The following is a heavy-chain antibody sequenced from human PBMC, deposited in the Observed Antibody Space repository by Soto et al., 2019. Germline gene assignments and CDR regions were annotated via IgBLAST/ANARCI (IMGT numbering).Heavy chain of an antibody. D-gene: IGHD6-13*01. CDR1: GFSFNIYS. V-gene: IGHV3-48*02. CDR2: ISSSGSNI. J-gene: IGHJ4*02. CDR3: ARGPLHQLEL. Sequence: EAQLVESGGGLVQPGGSLRLSCVASGFSFNIYSMNWVRQAPGKGLEWVSYISSSGSNIYYADSVKGRFTISRDNAKNSRYLQMNSLRDEETAVYYCARGPLHQLELWGPGTLVPVS.